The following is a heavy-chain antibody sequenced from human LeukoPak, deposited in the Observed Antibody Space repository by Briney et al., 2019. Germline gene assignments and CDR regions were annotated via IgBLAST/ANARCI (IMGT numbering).Heavy chain of an antibody. D-gene: IGHD4-17*01. CDR1: GYTFTSYY. J-gene: IGHJ5*02. CDR2: INPSGGST. CDR3: ASSTVTTIGWFDP. V-gene: IGHV1-46*01. Sequence: GASVKVSCKASGYTFTSYYMHWVRQAPGQGLEWMGIINPSGGSTSYAQKFQGRVTMTRDMFTSTVYMELGSLRSEDTAVYYCASSTVTTIGWFDPWGQGTLVTVSS.